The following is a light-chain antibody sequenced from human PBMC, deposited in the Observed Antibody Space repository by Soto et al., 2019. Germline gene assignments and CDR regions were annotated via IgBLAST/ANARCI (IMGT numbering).Light chain of an antibody. V-gene: IGKV3-20*01. CDR3: QQYGDSPFT. CDR1: QSVSSSY. Sequence: EIVLTQSPGTLSLSPGERATLSCRASQSVSSSYLAWYQQKPGQAPRLLMYGASSRATGIPDRFSGSGSRTDFTLTISRLEPEDFAVYYCQQYGDSPFTFGPGTKVDIK. J-gene: IGKJ3*01. CDR2: GAS.